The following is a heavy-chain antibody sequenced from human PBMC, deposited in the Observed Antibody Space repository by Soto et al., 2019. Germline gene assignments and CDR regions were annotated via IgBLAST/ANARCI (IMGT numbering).Heavy chain of an antibody. CDR3: ARESGAYCSGGSCYLNYYYYYGMDV. J-gene: IGHJ6*02. V-gene: IGHV1-69*13. D-gene: IGHD2-15*01. Sequence: SVKVSCKASGGTFSSYAISWVRQAPGQGLEWMGGIIPIFGTANYAQKFQGRVTITADESTSTAYMELSSLRSEDTAAYYCARESGAYCSGGSCYLNYYYYYGMDVWGQGTTVTVSS. CDR1: GGTFSSYA. CDR2: IIPIFGTA.